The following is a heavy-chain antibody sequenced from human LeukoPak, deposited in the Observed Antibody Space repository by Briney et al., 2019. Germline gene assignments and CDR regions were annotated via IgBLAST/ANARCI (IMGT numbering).Heavy chain of an antibody. CDR1: GFTFSSYS. J-gene: IGHJ4*02. D-gene: IGHD3-22*01. CDR3: ARDLGRVITRGYFDY. Sequence: GGSLRLSCAASGFTFSSYSMHGVRQAPGKGLEWVAVISYDGSNKYYADSVKGRFTISRDNSKNTLYLQMNSLGAEDTAVYYCARDLGRVITRGYFDYWGQGTLVTVSS. CDR2: ISYDGSNK. V-gene: IGHV3-30*03.